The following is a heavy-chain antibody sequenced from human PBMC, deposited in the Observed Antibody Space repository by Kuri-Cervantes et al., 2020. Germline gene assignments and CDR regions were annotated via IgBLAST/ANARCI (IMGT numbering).Heavy chain of an antibody. J-gene: IGHJ6*02. Sequence: ASVKVSCKASGYTFTSYDINWVRQATGQGLEWMGWMNPNSGNTGYAQKFQGRVTMTRNTSISTAYMELSSLRSEDTAVYYCARRALTYYDFWSGYFSYYYYGMDVRGQGTTVTVSS. CDR2: MNPNSGNT. CDR1: GYTFTSYD. D-gene: IGHD3-3*01. V-gene: IGHV1-8*01. CDR3: ARRALTYYDFWSGYFSYYYYGMDV.